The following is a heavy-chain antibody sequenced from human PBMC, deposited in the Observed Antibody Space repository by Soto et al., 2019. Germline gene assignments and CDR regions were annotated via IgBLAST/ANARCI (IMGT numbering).Heavy chain of an antibody. D-gene: IGHD4-17*01. CDR3: AREVVTTVTTGWFDP. CDR1: GGSISSYY. J-gene: IGHJ5*02. V-gene: IGHV4-59*01. Sequence: NPSETLSLTCSVSGGSISSYYWIWIRQPPGKGLEWIGYIYYSGSTNYNPSLKSRVTISVDTSKNQFSLKLSSVTAADTAVYYCAREVVTTVTTGWFDPWGQGTLVTVSS. CDR2: IYYSGST.